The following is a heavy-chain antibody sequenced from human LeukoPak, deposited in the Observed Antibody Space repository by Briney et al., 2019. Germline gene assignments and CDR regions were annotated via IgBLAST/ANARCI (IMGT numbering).Heavy chain of an antibody. D-gene: IGHD4-17*01. CDR2: ISWNSGST. Sequence: GGSLRLSCVASGFTFDDYAMHWVRQVPGKGLEWVSGISWNSGSTGYADSVKGRFTISRDIAKNSLYLQMNSLRAEDTALYYCAKDMTTVTTSGSDYWGQGTLVTVSS. J-gene: IGHJ4*02. CDR3: AKDMTTVTTSGSDY. V-gene: IGHV3-9*01. CDR1: GFTFDDYA.